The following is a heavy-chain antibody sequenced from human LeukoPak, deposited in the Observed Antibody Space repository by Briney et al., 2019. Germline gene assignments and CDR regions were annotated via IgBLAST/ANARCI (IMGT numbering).Heavy chain of an antibody. CDR3: ARDLGGIAVAGTKMDV. Sequence: GGSLRLSCAASRFIFSSYGMHWVRQAPGKGLEWVAFLGYDGGNKYYADSVKGRFTISRDNSKNSLYLQMNSLRAKDTAVYYCARDLGGIAVAGTKMDVWGKGTTVTVSS. CDR1: RFIFSSYG. V-gene: IGHV3-30*02. D-gene: IGHD6-19*01. CDR2: LGYDGGNK. J-gene: IGHJ6*04.